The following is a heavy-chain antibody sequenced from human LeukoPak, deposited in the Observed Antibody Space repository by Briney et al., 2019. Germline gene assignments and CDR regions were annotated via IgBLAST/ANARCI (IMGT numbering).Heavy chain of an antibody. CDR2: IYTSGST. V-gene: IGHV4-61*02. J-gene: IGHJ4*02. CDR1: GGSISSGSYY. Sequence: PSETLSLTCTVSGGSISSGSYYWSWTRQPAGKGLEWIGRIYTSGSTNYNPSLKSRVTISVDTSKNQFSLKLSSVTAADTAVYYCARVDDYYDSSGYYHAYYFDYWGQGTLVTVSS. D-gene: IGHD3-22*01. CDR3: ARVDDYYDSSGYYHAYYFDY.